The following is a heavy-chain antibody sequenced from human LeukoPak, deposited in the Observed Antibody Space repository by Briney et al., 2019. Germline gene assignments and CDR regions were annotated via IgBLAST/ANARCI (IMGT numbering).Heavy chain of an antibody. D-gene: IGHD1-26*01. CDR1: GFTFSKV. V-gene: IGHV3-48*03. CDR2: ISNFGDII. CDR3: AKNAKLPDY. Sequence: GGSLRLSCAASGFTFSKVNWVRQAPGKGLEWISHISNFGDIIHYADSVEGRFTISRDNAKNSLYLQMDSLRAEDTAIYYCAKNAKLPDYWGQGTLVTVSS. J-gene: IGHJ4*02.